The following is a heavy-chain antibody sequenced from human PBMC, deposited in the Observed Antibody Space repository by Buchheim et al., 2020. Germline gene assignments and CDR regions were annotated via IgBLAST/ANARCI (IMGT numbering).Heavy chain of an antibody. CDR1: GFTFSSNW. CDR2: ISTDGSTT. J-gene: IGHJ4*02. Sequence: EVQLVESGGGLVQPGGSLRLSCAASGFTFSSNWMHWVRQAPGKGLVWVSRISTDGSTTYYADSVKGRFTIYRDNAKNTLYLQMISLGGEDTALYYCTRGRSGNYGNFDYWGQGAL. D-gene: IGHD1-26*01. V-gene: IGHV3-74*01. CDR3: TRGRSGNYGNFDY.